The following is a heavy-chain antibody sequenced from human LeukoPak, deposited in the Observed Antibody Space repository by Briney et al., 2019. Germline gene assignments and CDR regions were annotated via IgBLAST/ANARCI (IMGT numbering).Heavy chain of an antibody. CDR2: INHSGST. CDR3: ASRAYYGSSGPPETQNYFDY. D-gene: IGHD3-22*01. CDR1: GGSFSGYY. J-gene: IGHJ4*02. Sequence: SETLSLTCAVYGGSFSGYYWSWIRQPPGKGLEWIGEINHSGSTNYNPSLKSRVTISVDTSKNQFSLKLSSVTAADTAVYYCASRAYYGSSGPPETQNYFDYWGQGTLVTVSS. V-gene: IGHV4-34*01.